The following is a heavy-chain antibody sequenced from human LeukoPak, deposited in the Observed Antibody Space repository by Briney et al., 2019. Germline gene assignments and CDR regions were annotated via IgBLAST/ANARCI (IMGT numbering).Heavy chain of an antibody. V-gene: IGHV3-73*01. CDR1: GFTFSDSA. CDR3: TRPRIDYGDYFDS. Sequence: GGSLRLSCTGSGFTFSDSAVHWVRQASGKGLEWVARIRSKSNSYVTAFAASVKGRFTISRDDSKNTAYLQMNSLKAEDTAVYYCTRPRIDYGDYFDSWGQGTVVTVSS. CDR2: IRSKSNSYVT. J-gene: IGHJ4*02. D-gene: IGHD4-17*01.